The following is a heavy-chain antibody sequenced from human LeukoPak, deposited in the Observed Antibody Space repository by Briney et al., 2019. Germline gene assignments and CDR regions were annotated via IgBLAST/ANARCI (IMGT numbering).Heavy chain of an antibody. Sequence: ASVKVSCKASGYNFTSYYIHWVRQAPGHGLEWMGIINPSGGSTSYAQKFQVRVTMTRDMSPSTVYMELSSLRSEDTAVYYCARGLPSTYYRSYRDYWGQGTLLTVSS. CDR2: INPSGGST. J-gene: IGHJ4*02. CDR3: ARGLPSTYYRSYRDY. D-gene: IGHD3-10*01. CDR1: GYNFTSYY. V-gene: IGHV1-46*01.